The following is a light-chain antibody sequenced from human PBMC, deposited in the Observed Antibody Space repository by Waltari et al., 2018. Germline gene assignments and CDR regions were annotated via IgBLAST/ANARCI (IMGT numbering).Light chain of an antibody. CDR1: QSISVW. V-gene: IGKV1-5*03. Sequence: DIQMTQSPSTLSASVGDRVTITCRASQSISVWLAWYQQKPGKAPKVLIYKASSLESGGPSRFSGSGSGTEFTLTISSLQPDDFATYYCQQYNTFPFTFGPGTKVDIK. CDR3: QQYNTFPFT. J-gene: IGKJ3*01. CDR2: KAS.